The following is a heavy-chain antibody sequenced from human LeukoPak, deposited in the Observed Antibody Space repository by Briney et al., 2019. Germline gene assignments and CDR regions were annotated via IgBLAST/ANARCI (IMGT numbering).Heavy chain of an antibody. CDR3: ARHFYGYYYYYYYMDV. D-gene: IGHD4-17*01. V-gene: IGHV4-59*08. J-gene: IGHJ6*03. Sequence: SETLSLTCTVSGGSISSYYWSWIRQPPGKGLEWNGYIYYSGSTNYNPSLKSRVTISVDTSKNQFSLKLSSVTAADTAVYYCARHFYGYYYYYYYMDVWGKGTTVTISS. CDR1: GGSISSYY. CDR2: IYYSGST.